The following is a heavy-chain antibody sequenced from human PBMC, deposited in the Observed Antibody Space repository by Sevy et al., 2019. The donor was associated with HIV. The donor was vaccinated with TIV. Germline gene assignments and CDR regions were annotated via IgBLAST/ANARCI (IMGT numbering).Heavy chain of an antibody. V-gene: IGHV3-23*01. CDR2: LSGSGVST. CDR1: RFTLRSYA. D-gene: IGHD3-22*01. Sequence: GGSLRLSCAASRFTLRSYAMSWVRQAPGKGLEWVSALSGSGVSTYYADSVKGRFTISRDNSKNRLYLQMNSLRAEDTAVYYCAKDVRYDSSGYFDYWGQGILVTVSS. CDR3: AKDVRYDSSGYFDY. J-gene: IGHJ4*02.